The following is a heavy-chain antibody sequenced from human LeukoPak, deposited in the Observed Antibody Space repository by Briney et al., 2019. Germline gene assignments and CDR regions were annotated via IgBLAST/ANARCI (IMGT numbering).Heavy chain of an antibody. CDR3: AKRWSIFGVVITHFDY. CDR1: GFTFSSYA. CDR2: ISGSGGST. J-gene: IGHJ4*02. D-gene: IGHD3-3*02. V-gene: IGHV3-23*01. Sequence: GGSLRLSCAASGFTFSSYAVSWVRQAPGKGLEWVSAISGSGGSTYYADSVKGRFTISRDNPKNTLYLQMNSLRAEDTAVYYCAKRWSIFGVVITHFDYWGQGTLVTVSS.